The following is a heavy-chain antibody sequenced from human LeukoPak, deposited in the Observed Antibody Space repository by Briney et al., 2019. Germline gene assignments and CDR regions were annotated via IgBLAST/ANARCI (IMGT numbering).Heavy chain of an antibody. J-gene: IGHJ5*02. D-gene: IGHD3-10*01. V-gene: IGHV5-51*01. CDR1: GYSFTTYW. Sequence: GESLKISCKTSGYSFTTYWIGWVRQMPGTGLEWVGAIYPDDSDTRYSPSFQGQVVISTDRSIRTAYLQWNTLKTSDTAMYYCVRQRGASGTINHFDPWGQGTLVTVSS. CDR2: IYPDDSDT. CDR3: VRQRGASGTINHFDP.